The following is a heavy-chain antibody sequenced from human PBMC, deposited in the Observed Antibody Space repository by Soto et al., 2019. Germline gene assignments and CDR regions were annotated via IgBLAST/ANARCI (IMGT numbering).Heavy chain of an antibody. J-gene: IGHJ4*02. Sequence: GGSLRLSCAASGLTFTTYALSWVRQAPGKGLEWVSTISGSGGSTYYADSGKGRFTISRDNSKNTVYLQMNSLRAEDTALYYCAKVTDDYWGQGTLVTVSS. CDR2: ISGSGGST. CDR3: AKVTDDY. CDR1: GLTFTTYA. V-gene: IGHV3-23*01.